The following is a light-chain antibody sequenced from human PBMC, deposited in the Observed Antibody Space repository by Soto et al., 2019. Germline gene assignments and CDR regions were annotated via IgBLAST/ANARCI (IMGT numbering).Light chain of an antibody. Sequence: EIVLTQSPATLSLSPGEGATLSCRASQSVSSYLAWYQRKPGQAPRLLIYDASNRATGIPARFSGSGSGTDFTLTISSLEPEDFAVYYCQQRSNWPPFTFGPGTKVDIK. V-gene: IGKV3-11*01. CDR1: QSVSSY. J-gene: IGKJ3*01. CDR2: DAS. CDR3: QQRSNWPPFT.